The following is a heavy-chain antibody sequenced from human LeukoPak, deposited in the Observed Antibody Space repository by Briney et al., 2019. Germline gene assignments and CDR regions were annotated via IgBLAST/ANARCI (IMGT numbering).Heavy chain of an antibody. CDR1: GFTFSSYW. CDR3: AAYYYGSGREGYAFDI. CDR2: IKQDGSEK. Sequence: GGSLRLSCAASGFTFSSYWMSWVRQAPGKGLEWVANIKQDGSEKYYVDSVKGRFTISRDNAKNSLYLQMNSLGAEDTAVYYCAAYYYGSGREGYAFDIWGQGTMVTVSS. D-gene: IGHD3-10*01. J-gene: IGHJ3*02. V-gene: IGHV3-7*01.